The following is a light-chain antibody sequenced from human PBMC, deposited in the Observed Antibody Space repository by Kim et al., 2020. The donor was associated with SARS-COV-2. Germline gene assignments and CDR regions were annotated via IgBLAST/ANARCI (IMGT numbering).Light chain of an antibody. J-gene: IGLJ2*01. Sequence: VSPGQTASITGSGDKLGDKYACWYQQKPGQSHVLVIYQDSKRPSGIPERFSGSNSGNTATLTISGTQAMDEADYYCQAWDSSTGGVFGGGTQLTVL. CDR3: QAWDSSTGGV. V-gene: IGLV3-1*01. CDR1: KLGDKY. CDR2: QDS.